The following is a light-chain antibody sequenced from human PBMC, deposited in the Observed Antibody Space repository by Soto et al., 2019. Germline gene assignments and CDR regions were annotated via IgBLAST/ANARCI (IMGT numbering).Light chain of an antibody. V-gene: IGKV3-20*01. CDR3: QQYGSSPWT. CDR1: QSVSSSY. Sequence: EIVLTQSPGTLSLSPGERATLSCRASQSVSSSYLAWYQQKPVQAPRLIIYDASTRATGIPDRISGSGSGTDFTLTISRLEPEDFALYYCQQYGSSPWTFGQGTRVEIK. J-gene: IGKJ1*01. CDR2: DAS.